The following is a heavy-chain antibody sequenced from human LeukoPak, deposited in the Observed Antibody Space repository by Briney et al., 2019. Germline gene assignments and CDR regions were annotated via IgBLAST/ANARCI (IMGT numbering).Heavy chain of an antibody. V-gene: IGHV1-2*02. J-gene: IGHJ4*02. CDR2: IRPDGDT. Sequence: ASVEVSCKASGYTFTDHFIHWVRQAPGQGLEWMGWIRPDGDTKYAENFQGRVTMTRDTSISTAYMELTRLTLDDTAVYFCARGDRVWHFWGQGTLVTVSS. CDR1: GYTFTDHF. CDR3: ARGDRVWHF.